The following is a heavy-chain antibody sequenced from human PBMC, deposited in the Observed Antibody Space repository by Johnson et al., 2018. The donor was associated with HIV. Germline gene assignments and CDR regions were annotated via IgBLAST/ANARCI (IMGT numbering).Heavy chain of an antibody. Sequence: MQLVESGGGVVRPGGSLRLSCAASGFIFDDYGMSWVRQVPGKGLEWVSGINWNGASTGYADSVKGRLTISRDNSKNTLYLQMNSLRAEDTAVYYCARTTYSRPGAFDIWGQGTMVTVSS. CDR1: GFIFDDYG. V-gene: IGHV3-20*04. CDR2: INWNGAST. J-gene: IGHJ3*02. CDR3: ARTTYSRPGAFDI. D-gene: IGHD6-13*01.